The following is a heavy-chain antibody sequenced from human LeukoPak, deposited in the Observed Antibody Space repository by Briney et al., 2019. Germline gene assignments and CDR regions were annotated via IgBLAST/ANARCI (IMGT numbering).Heavy chain of an antibody. CDR2: IWSDGSNK. D-gene: IGHD2-21*02. J-gene: IGHJ4*02. CDR3: ARERVTLSNY. Sequence: GGSLRLSCAASGFTFSSYAMSWVRQAPGKGLEWVTVIWSDGSNKYYADSVKGRFTISRDNSKNTLYLQMNSLRAEDTAVYYCARERVTLSNYWGQGTLVTVSS. CDR1: GFTFSSYA. V-gene: IGHV3-33*08.